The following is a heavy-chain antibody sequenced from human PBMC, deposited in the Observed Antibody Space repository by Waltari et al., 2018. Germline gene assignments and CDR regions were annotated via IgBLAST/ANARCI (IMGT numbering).Heavy chain of an antibody. D-gene: IGHD4-4*01. V-gene: IGHV3-21*01. CDR1: GFTFSSFT. CDR2: IDSISRHI. CDR3: TRGKAYSNGFDY. Sequence: EVQLVESGGGLVKPGGSLRLSCTASGFTFSSFTMTWVRQAPGKGLVWVSTIDSISRHIYYADSMNGRVTISRDNSKNSLYLQMSSLRGEDTAVYYCTRGKAYSNGFDYWGQGTLVTVSS. J-gene: IGHJ4*02.